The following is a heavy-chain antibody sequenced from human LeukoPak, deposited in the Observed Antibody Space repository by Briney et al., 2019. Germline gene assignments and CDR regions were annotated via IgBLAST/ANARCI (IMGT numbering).Heavy chain of an antibody. D-gene: IGHD2-21*02. J-gene: IGHJ3*02. CDR2: IYYSGSP. CDR3: AGAYCGGDCYSGRTFDI. V-gene: IGHV4-59*12. CDR1: GGSISSYY. Sequence: SETPSLTCTVSGGSISSYYWSWIRQPPGKGLEWIGYIYYSGSPNYNPSLKSRVTRSVDTSQNQFSLKLSSVTAADTAVYSCAGAYCGGDCYSGRTFDIWGQGTMVTVSS.